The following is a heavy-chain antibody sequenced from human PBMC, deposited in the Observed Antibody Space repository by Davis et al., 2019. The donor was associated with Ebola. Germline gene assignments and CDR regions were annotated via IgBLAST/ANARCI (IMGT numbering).Heavy chain of an antibody. CDR3: ARGQESSYTVKWARFDS. J-gene: IGHJ4*02. Sequence: SETLSLTCAASGFSISSSYYWWGWIRQPPGKGLEWIGYIHYSGTTNYNPSVKSRVTMSVDRSKNQFSLKLTSVTAADTAVYFWARGQESSYTVKWARFDSWGQGILVTVSS. CDR1: GFSISSSYYW. D-gene: IGHD1-26*01. V-gene: IGHV4-28*03. CDR2: IHYSGTT.